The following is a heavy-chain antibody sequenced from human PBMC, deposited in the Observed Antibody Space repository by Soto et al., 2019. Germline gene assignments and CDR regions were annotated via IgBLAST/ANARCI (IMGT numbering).Heavy chain of an antibody. CDR1: GYIFTNYY. CDR3: ARGLYSGDK. D-gene: IGHD2-21*01. J-gene: IGHJ4*02. V-gene: IGHV1-46*01. Sequence: QVRLVQSGAEVKKPGASVKVSCKASGYIFTNYYIHWVRQAHGQGLEWMAIINPNGGSTNCAQEFKGRITLTRDTSTSTVYMDLSSLTSEDTAVYYCARGLYSGDKWGQGTLVTVSS. CDR2: INPNGGST.